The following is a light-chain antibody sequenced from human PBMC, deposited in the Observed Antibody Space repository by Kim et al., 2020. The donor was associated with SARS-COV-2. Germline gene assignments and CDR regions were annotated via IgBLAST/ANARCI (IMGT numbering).Light chain of an antibody. CDR3: NSRDSNDNVV. CDR2: GKN. Sequence: VALGQTVSITCQGDSLRSYYATWYQQKPGQAPTLVIYGKNNRPSGIPDRFSGSSLGNTASLTITGTQAGDEADYYCNSRDSNDNVVFGGGTKLTVL. CDR1: SLRSYY. J-gene: IGLJ2*01. V-gene: IGLV3-19*01.